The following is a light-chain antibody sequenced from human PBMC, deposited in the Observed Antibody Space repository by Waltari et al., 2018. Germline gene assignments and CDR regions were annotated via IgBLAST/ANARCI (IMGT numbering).Light chain of an antibody. Sequence: EIVLTQSPGTLSLSPGERATLSCRTSQRVSTTFLSWYQQKPGQAPRLLIYGAYNRATGIPDRFSGSGSGTDFTLTISSLEPEDFAVYYCQQRSNWPLTFGGGTKVEIK. CDR2: GAY. V-gene: IGKV3D-20*02. CDR1: QRVSTTF. CDR3: QQRSNWPLT. J-gene: IGKJ4*01.